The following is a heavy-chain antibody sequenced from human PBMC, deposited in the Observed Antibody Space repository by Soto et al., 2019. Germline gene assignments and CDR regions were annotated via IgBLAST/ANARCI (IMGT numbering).Heavy chain of an antibody. D-gene: IGHD3-16*01. CDR2: IDYSGSST. Sequence: GGSLRLSCAASGFSFSDYFMAWIRQAPGKGLEWVSSIDYSGSSTPNAHSVAGRFTISRDNTKNLLYLQMNNLRADDTAVYYCAREYYAFFDYWGQGALVTVSS. J-gene: IGHJ4*02. CDR3: AREYYAFFDY. CDR1: GFSFSDYF. V-gene: IGHV3-11*01.